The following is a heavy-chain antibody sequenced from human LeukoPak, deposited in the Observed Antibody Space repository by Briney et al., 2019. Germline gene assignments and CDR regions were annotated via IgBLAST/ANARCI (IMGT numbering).Heavy chain of an antibody. CDR1: GGSFSGYY. CDR2: INHSGGT. D-gene: IGHD6-19*01. V-gene: IGHV4-34*01. CDR3: ARSRAVDY. Sequence: PSETLSLTCAVYGGSFSGYYWSWIRQPPGKGLEWIGEINHSGGTNYNPSLKSRVTISVDTSKNQFSLKLSSVTAADTAVYYCARSRAVDYWGQGTLVTVSS. J-gene: IGHJ4*02.